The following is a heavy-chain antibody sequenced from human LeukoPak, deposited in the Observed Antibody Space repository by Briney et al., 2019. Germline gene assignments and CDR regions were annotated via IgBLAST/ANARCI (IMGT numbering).Heavy chain of an antibody. CDR1: GFTFNKYW. D-gene: IGHD3-22*01. J-gene: IGHJ3*02. CDR2: IYSGGST. V-gene: IGHV3-66*01. CDR3: ARGYHDSSGYYVGAFDI. Sequence: GGSLRLSCAASGFTFNKYWMTWVRQAPGKGLEWVSVIYSGGSTYYADSVKGRFTISRDNSKNTLYLQMNSLRAEDTAVYYCARGYHDSSGYYVGAFDIWGQGTMVTVSS.